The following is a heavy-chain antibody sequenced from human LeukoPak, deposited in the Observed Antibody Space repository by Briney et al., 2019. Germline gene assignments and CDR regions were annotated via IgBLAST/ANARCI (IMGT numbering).Heavy chain of an antibody. J-gene: IGHJ6*02. D-gene: IGHD2-15*01. CDR2: INPNSGGT. CDR3: ARDLRCSGGSCHYYYYGMDV. V-gene: IGHV1-2*02. Sequence: GASVKVSCKASGYTFTGYYMHWVRQAPGQGLEWMGWINPNSGGTNYAQKFQGRVTMTRDTSISTAYMELSRLRSDDTAVYYCARDLRCSGGSCHYYYYGMDVWGQGTTVTVSS. CDR1: GYTFTGYY.